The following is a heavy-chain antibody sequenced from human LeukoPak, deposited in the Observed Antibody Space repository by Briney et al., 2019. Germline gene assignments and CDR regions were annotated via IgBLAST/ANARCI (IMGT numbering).Heavy chain of an antibody. J-gene: IGHJ6*04. CDR1: GYTLTELS. V-gene: IGHV1-24*01. CDR3: ATLNIGPDYDILTGYAQTKYGMDV. Sequence: ASVKVSCKVSGYTLTELSMYWVRQAPGKGLEWMGGFDPEDGETIYAQKFQGRVTMTEDTSTDTAYMELSSLRSEDTAVYYCATLNIGPDYDILTGYAQTKYGMDVWGKGTTVTVSS. D-gene: IGHD3-9*01. CDR2: FDPEDGET.